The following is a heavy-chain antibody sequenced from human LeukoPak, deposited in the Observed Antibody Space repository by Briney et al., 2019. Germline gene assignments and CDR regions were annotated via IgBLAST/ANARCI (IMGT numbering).Heavy chain of an antibody. D-gene: IGHD2-2*02. V-gene: IGHV1-2*06. CDR3: AREGIGIVVVPAAIPARRLNWFDP. Sequence: ASVKVSCKASGYTFTGYYMHWVRQAPGQGLEWMGRINPNSGGTNYAQKFQGRVTMTRDTSISTAYMELSKLRSDDTAVYYCAREGIGIVVVPAAIPARRLNWFDPWGQGTLVTVSS. CDR1: GYTFTGYY. J-gene: IGHJ5*02. CDR2: INPNSGGT.